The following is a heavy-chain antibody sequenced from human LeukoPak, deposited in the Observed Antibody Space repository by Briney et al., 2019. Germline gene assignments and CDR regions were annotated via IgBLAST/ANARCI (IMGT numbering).Heavy chain of an antibody. CDR2: ISGSNSYI. CDR3: ARALTTLTYEGY. J-gene: IGHJ4*02. V-gene: IGHV3-21*01. D-gene: IGHD1-1*01. CDR1: GFTFSSYT. Sequence: PGGSLRLSCAASGFTFSSYTMHWIRQAPGKGLEWVSSISGSNSYIFYADSVKGRFTVSRDNAKDSLYLQMNSLRAEDTAVYYCARALTTLTYEGYWGQGTLVTVSS.